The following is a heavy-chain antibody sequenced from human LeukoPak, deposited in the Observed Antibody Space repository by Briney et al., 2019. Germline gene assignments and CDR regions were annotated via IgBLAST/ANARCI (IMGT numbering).Heavy chain of an antibody. J-gene: IGHJ6*03. CDR1: GFTFSSYS. D-gene: IGHD3-22*01. CDR3: ASSDSGYYDYYYYYYMDV. CDR2: ISSSSSYI. Sequence: PGGSLRLSCAASGFTFSSYSMNWVRQAPGEGLEWVSSISSSSSYIYYADSVKGRFTISRDNAKNSLYLQMNSLRAEDTAVYYCASSDSGYYDYYYYYYMDVWGKGTTVTVSS. V-gene: IGHV3-21*01.